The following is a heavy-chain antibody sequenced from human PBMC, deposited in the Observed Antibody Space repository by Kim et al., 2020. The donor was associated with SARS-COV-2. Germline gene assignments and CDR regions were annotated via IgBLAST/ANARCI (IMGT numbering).Heavy chain of an antibody. D-gene: IGHD2-15*01. J-gene: IGHJ6*02. CDR3: ARGDCSGGSCYFPRDYYYYGMDV. Sequence: SVKVSCKASGGTFSSYAISWVRQAPGQGLEWMGGIIPIFGTANYAQKFQGRVTITADESTSTAYMELSSLRSEDTAVYYCARGDCSGGSCYFPRDYYYYGMDVWGQGTTVTVSS. CDR1: GGTFSSYA. V-gene: IGHV1-69*13. CDR2: IIPIFGTA.